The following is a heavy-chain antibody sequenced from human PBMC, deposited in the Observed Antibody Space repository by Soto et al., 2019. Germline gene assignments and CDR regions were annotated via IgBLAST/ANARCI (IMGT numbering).Heavy chain of an antibody. V-gene: IGHV1-18*01. J-gene: IGHJ6*02. CDR3: AMVDNYVTPTPQDI. D-gene: IGHD3-16*01. Sequence: QVQLVQSGDEVRKPGSSVKVSCKASGYIFVNYGIAWVGQAPGQGLEWMGWISRYSGNTHYASKVQGRLTMTTDTSTSTAYMDLGSLTSDDTAVYYCAMVDNYVTPTPQDIWGQGTTVTVSS. CDR2: ISRYSGNT. CDR1: GYIFVNYG.